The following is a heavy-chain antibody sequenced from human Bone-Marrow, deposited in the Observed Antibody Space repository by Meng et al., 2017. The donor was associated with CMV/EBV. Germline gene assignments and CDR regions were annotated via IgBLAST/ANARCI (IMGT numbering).Heavy chain of an antibody. CDR1: GYIFTGYY. Sequence: ASVKVSCKASGYIFTGYYMHWVRQAPGQGLEWMGWINPNSGGTNFAQKFQGRVTMTRDTSINTAYMELSWLRSDDTAVYYCATGPSTAMVLYYYYYDMDVWGQGTKVTVSS. CDR3: ATGPSTAMVLYYYYYDMDV. CDR2: INPNSGGT. D-gene: IGHD5-18*01. J-gene: IGHJ6*02. V-gene: IGHV1-2*02.